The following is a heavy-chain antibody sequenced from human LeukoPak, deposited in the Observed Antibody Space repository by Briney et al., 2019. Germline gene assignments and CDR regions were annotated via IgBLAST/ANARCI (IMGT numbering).Heavy chain of an antibody. V-gene: IGHV3-7*03. CDR2: IKQDGSEK. CDR3: ARDVFEGYCSGGSCYSGRAFDI. J-gene: IGHJ3*02. D-gene: IGHD2-15*01. Sequence: PGGSLRLSCAASGFTLSSYWMSWVRQAPGKGLEWVANIKQDGSEKYYVDSVKGRFTISRDNAKNSLYLQMNSLRAEDTAVYYCARDVFEGYCSGGSCYSGRAFDIWGQGTMVTVSS. CDR1: GFTLSSYW.